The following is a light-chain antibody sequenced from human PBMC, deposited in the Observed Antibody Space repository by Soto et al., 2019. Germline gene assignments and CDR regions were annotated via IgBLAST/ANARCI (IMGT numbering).Light chain of an antibody. V-gene: IGKV3-20*01. J-gene: IGKJ1*01. CDR2: GAS. CDR1: QSVTSNY. Sequence: EIVLTQSPGTLSLSPGDRATLSCGASQSVTSNYLAWYQQKPGQAPRLLIYGASRRATGIPDRFIGSGSGTDFTLTISRLEPEDFAVYYCQHYITSLTTFGQGTKVDIK. CDR3: QHYITSLTT.